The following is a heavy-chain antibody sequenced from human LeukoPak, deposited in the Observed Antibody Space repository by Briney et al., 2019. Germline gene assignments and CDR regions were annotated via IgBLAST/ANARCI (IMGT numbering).Heavy chain of an antibody. CDR2: IYTSGST. D-gene: IGHD3-3*01. J-gene: IGHJ4*02. Sequence: SETLSLTCTISGGSISNYYWSWIRQPAGKGLEWIGRIYTSGSTNYNPSLKSRVTISVDTSKNQFSLKLSSVTAADTAVYYCARGDFWSGGSFFDYWGQGTRVTVSS. CDR1: GGSISNYY. CDR3: ARGDFWSGGSFFDY. V-gene: IGHV4-4*07.